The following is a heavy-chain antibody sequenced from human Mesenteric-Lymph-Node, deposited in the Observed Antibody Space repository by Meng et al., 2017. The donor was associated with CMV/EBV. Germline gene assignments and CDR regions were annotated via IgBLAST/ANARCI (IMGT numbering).Heavy chain of an antibody. J-gene: IGHJ3*02. CDR2: IYPGDSDT. CDR3: ARHVRYYDSSGDAFDI. V-gene: IGHV5-51*01. CDR1: GYSFTSYW. Sequence: KVSCKGSGYSFTSYWIGWVRQMPGKGLEWMGIIYPGDSDTRYSPSFQGQVTISADKSISTAYLQWSSLKASDTAMYYCARHVRYYDSSGDAFDIWGQGTMVTVSS. D-gene: IGHD3-22*01.